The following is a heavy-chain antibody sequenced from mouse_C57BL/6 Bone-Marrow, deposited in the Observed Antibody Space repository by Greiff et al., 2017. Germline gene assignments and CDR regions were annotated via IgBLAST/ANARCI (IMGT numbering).Heavy chain of an antibody. CDR1: GFSLSTYGMG. J-gene: IGHJ3*01. CDR2: IWWVDDK. CDR3: ARIGIRFAY. Sequence: QVTLKECGPGLLQPSQTLSMTCSVSGFSLSTYGMGVVWIRQPTGLGLVWLAHIWWVDDKYYNPALKSRLTISKDTSKNQLFLKISNVDTADTDTYYWARIGIRFAYWGQGTLDTVSA. V-gene: IGHV8-8*01.